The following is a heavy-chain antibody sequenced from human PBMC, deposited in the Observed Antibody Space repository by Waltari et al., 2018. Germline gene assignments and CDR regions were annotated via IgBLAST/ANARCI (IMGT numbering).Heavy chain of an antibody. J-gene: IGHJ4*02. V-gene: IGHV3-73*01. D-gene: IGHD2-8*01. CDR1: GLTFSGSA. CDR2: IRSKANSYAT. Sequence: EVQLVESGGGFVQPGGSLKLYCAASGLTFSGSAMHWVRQAAGKGLEWVGRIRSKANSYATAYAASVKGRFTISRDDSKNTAYLQMNSLKTEDTAVYYCTRAEVYAMNPWDYWGQGTLVTVSS. CDR3: TRAEVYAMNPWDY.